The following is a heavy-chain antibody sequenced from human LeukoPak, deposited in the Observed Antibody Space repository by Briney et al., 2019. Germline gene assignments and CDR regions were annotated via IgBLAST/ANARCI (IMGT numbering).Heavy chain of an antibody. CDR3: ANSAYDFWSGYPLPDY. CDR1: GFTFSSYA. J-gene: IGHJ4*02. D-gene: IGHD3-3*01. Sequence: GGSLRLSCAASGFTFSSYAMSWVRQAPGKGLEWVSAISGSGGSTYYADSVEGRFTISRDNSKNTLYLQMNSLRAEDTAVYYCANSAYDFWSGYPLPDYWGQGTLVTVSS. CDR2: ISGSGGST. V-gene: IGHV3-23*01.